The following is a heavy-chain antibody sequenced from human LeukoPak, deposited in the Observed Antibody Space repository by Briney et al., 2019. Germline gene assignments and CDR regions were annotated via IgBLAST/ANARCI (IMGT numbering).Heavy chain of an antibody. Sequence: GASVKVSCKASGYTFTSYDINWVRQATGQGLEWMGWMNPNSGNTGYAQKFQGRVTMTRNTSISTAYMELSSLRSEDTAVYYCDVWSGYYSDFDYWGQGTLVTVSS. CDR2: MNPNSGNT. CDR1: GYTFTSYD. J-gene: IGHJ4*02. CDR3: DVWSGYYSDFDY. V-gene: IGHV1-8*01. D-gene: IGHD3-3*01.